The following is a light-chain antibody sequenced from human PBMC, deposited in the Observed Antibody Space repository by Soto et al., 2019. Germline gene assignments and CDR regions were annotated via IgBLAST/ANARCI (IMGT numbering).Light chain of an antibody. CDR3: QQYSSPFT. Sequence: EIGLTQSPGTLSLSPGERATLSCRASQSVSSSYLACYQQKPGQAPRLLIYGASSRATCITDRFSGSGSGTDFTLTISRLEPEDFAVYDCQQYSSPFTFGPGTKVDIK. CDR1: QSVSSSY. CDR2: GAS. V-gene: IGKV3-20*01. J-gene: IGKJ3*01.